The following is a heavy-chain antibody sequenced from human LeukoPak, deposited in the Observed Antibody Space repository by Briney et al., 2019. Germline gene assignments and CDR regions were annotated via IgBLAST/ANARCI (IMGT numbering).Heavy chain of an antibody. CDR1: GGSFSGYY. J-gene: IGHJ4*02. V-gene: IGHV4-34*01. D-gene: IGHD6-19*01. Sequence: SETLSLTCAVYGGSFSGYYWSWIRQPPGKGLEWIGEINHSGSTNYNPSLESRVTISVDTSKNQFSLKLSSVTAADTAVYYCASTGYSSGWYGYWGQGTLVTVSS. CDR2: INHSGST. CDR3: ASTGYSSGWYGY.